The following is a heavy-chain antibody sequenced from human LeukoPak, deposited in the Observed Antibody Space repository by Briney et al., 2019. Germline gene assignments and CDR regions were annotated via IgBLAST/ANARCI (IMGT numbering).Heavy chain of an antibody. V-gene: IGHV3-30*15. CDR3: AREGSGTYGLGGAFDI. J-gene: IGHJ3*02. D-gene: IGHD1-26*01. Sequence: GRSLRPSCAASGFTFSSFPMHWVRQPPGKGLKWLALISYDGSNNYYADSVKGRFTISRDNSMNRSYLQMSSLRPEDTAVYYCAREGSGTYGLGGAFDIWGQGTMAIVSS. CDR2: ISYDGSNN. CDR1: GFTFSSFP.